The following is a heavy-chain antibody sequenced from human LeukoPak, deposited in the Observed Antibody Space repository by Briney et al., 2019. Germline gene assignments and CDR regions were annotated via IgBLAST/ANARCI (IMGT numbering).Heavy chain of an antibody. CDR3: AIGQGVITWGGADVYDV. Sequence: ASVRVSCKASGYTFTNYGINWVRQAPGQRPEWMGWFSTYNGDTKYAQKLKGRVTLTADTLTSAAYMELRTLISDDTATYYCAIGQGVITWGGADVYDVWGQGTTIIVSS. D-gene: IGHD3-16*01. J-gene: IGHJ3*01. V-gene: IGHV1-18*01. CDR2: FSTYNGDT. CDR1: GYTFTNYG.